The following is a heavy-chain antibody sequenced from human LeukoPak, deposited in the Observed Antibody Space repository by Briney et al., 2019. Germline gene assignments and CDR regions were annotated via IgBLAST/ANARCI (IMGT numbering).Heavy chain of an antibody. CDR3: ARREAGGPVDY. D-gene: IGHD3-16*01. CDR2: IYYSGST. V-gene: IGHV4-39*01. Sequence: SETLSLTCTVSGGSISSSSYYWGWIRQPPGKGLEWIGSIYYSGSTYYNPSLKSRVTISVDTSKNQFSLKLSSVTAADTAVYYCARREAGGPVDYWGQGTLVTVSS. J-gene: IGHJ4*02. CDR1: GGSISSSSYY.